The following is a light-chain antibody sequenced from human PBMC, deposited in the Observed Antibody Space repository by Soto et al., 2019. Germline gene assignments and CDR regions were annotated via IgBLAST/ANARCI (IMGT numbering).Light chain of an antibody. J-gene: IGKJ4*01. CDR3: QQYNSWPLT. CDR2: GAS. CDR1: QSFRGL. V-gene: IGKV3-15*01. Sequence: EIVLTQSPGTLSLSPGEVATLYCSASQSFRGLLAWYQQKPGQAPRLLIYGASTRATGVPARFSGSGSGTEFTLSISSLQSEHVAVYYCQQYNSWPLTFGGGTKVDIK.